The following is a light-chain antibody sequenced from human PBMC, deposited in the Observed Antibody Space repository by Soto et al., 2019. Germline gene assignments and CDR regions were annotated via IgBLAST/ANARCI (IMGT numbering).Light chain of an antibody. J-gene: IGLJ3*02. CDR3: QSYDSSLSIWV. CDR2: GNS. Sequence: VLTQPPSVSGAPGQRVTISCTGSSSNIGAGYDVHWYQQLPGTAPKLLIYGNSDRPSGVPDRFSGSKSGTSASLAITGLQAEDEADYYCQSYDSSLSIWVFGGGTKLTVL. CDR1: SSNIGAGYD. V-gene: IGLV1-40*01.